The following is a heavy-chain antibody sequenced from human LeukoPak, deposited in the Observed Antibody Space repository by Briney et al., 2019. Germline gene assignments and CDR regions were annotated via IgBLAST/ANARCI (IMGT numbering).Heavy chain of an antibody. D-gene: IGHD1-14*01. V-gene: IGHV4-39*01. J-gene: IGHJ4*02. CDR3: ARHNHFSLYVDY. CDR1: GGSISSSSYY. Sequence: PSETLSLTCTVSGGSISSSSYYWGWIRQPPGKGLEWIGSIYYSGSTYHNPSLKSRVTISVDTSKNQFSLKLSSVTAADTAVYYCARHNHFSLYVDYWGQGTLVTVSS. CDR2: IYYSGST.